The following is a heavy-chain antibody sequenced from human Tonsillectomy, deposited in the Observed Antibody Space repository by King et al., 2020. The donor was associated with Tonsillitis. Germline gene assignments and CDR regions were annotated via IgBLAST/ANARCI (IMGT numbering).Heavy chain of an antibody. CDR1: GGSVSSGSYY. CDR2: IYYSGIT. J-gene: IGHJ5*02. D-gene: IGHD3-3*01. Sequence: QLQESGPGLVKPSETLSLTCTVSGGSVSSGSYYWSWIRQPPGKGLEWIGYIYYSGITNYNPSLKSRVTISVDTSKNQFSLKLSSVTASDTAVYYCARVRSDFWSGYYTGRGFDPWGQGTLVTVSS. CDR3: ARVRSDFWSGYYTGRGFDP. V-gene: IGHV4-61*01.